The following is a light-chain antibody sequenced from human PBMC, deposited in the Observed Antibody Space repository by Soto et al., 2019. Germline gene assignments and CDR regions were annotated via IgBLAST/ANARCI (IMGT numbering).Light chain of an antibody. CDR2: DAY. CDR1: QSFRGL. CDR3: QQRHMWPIT. V-gene: IGKV3-11*01. J-gene: IGKJ5*01. Sequence: EIVLTQSPATLSLSPGERATLSCRASQSFRGLLAWYQQKPGQAPRLLIYDAYNRDTGIPPRFSGSGSGTDFTLTISSLEPEDSAVYYCQQRHMWPITFGQGTRLEI.